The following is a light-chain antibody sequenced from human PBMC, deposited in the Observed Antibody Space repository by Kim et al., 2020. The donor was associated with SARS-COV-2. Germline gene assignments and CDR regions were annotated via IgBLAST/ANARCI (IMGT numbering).Light chain of an antibody. CDR1: SGSIASNH. V-gene: IGLV6-57*02. CDR2: EDN. CDR3: QSYDSGNYV. Sequence: LTQPHSVSESPGKTVTISCTGSSGSIASNHVQWYQQRPGSAPSTVIYEDNQRPSGVPDRFSGSIDSSSNSASLTISGLQTEDEADYYCQSYDSGNYVFGGGTQLTVL. J-gene: IGLJ3*02.